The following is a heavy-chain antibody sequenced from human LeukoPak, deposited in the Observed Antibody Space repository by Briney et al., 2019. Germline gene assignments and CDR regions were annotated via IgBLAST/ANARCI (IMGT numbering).Heavy chain of an antibody. CDR2: INRRGHT. Sequence: GGSLRLSCAASGFTFDRFTIHWVRQTPGKGLEWVSLINRRGHTFYADSVKGRFTISRDNSRNSVFLQMNSLRPEDTASYHCAKEVDCPSDCLFFHSWGQGTLVTVSS. V-gene: IGHV3-43*01. J-gene: IGHJ4*02. D-gene: IGHD2-21*02. CDR3: AKEVDCPSDCLFFHS. CDR1: GFTFDRFT.